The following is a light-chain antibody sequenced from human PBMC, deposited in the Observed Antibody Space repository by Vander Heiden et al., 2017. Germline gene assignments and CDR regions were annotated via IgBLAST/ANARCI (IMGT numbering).Light chain of an antibody. V-gene: IGKV1-39*01. CDR3: QQSYSTPST. Sequence: IQITPSASSLSASVGDRVTITCRASQSISSYLGWYQPKAGKAARLLLYAASSLQSGVPTRFRNSRSGTDFALGISSLQPKSFATYYCQQSYSTPSTFGQGNKVEIK. CDR2: AAS. CDR1: QSISSY. J-gene: IGKJ1*01.